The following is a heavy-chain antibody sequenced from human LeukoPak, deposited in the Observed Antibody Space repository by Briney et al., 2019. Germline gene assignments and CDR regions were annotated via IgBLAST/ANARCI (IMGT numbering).Heavy chain of an antibody. J-gene: IGHJ3*02. CDR3: ARDPNGDYIGAFEI. CDR2: ISGAGGTT. CDR1: GFTFSSYA. Sequence: GGSLRLSCAASGFTFSSYAMMWLRQAPGKGLEWVSAISGAGGTTLYADSVKGRFTISRDNSKNTLYLQMTSLRVEDTAVYYCARDPNGDYIGAFEIWGQGTMVTVSS. D-gene: IGHD4-17*01. V-gene: IGHV3-23*01.